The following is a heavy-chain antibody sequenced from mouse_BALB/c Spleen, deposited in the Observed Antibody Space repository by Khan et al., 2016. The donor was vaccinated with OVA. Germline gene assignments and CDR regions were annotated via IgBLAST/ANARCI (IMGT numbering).Heavy chain of an antibody. Sequence: EVQLQETGPGLVKPSQSLSLTCTVTGYSITSGYGWNWIRQFPGNKLEWMGYISYSGSTNYKPSLKSRISLTRETSKNQFFLQLNSTTTNDISTFLCANTARPKHWRQGNTLT. CDR1: GYSITSGYG. V-gene: IGHV3-2*02. CDR3: ANTARPKH. D-gene: IGHD1-2*01. CDR2: ISYSGST. J-gene: IGHJ2*01.